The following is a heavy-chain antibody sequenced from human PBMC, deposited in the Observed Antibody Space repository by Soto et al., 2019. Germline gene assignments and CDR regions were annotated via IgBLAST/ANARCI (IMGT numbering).Heavy chain of an antibody. V-gene: IGHV3-23*01. CDR3: AISIVEDSGGGGY. J-gene: IGHJ4*02. CDR1: GFTFSSYA. Sequence: EVHLLESGGDLVQPGGSLRLSCAASGFTFSSYAMSWVRQAPGKGLEWVSSVTGSGSGTYYADSVKGRFTISRDNSKNMLYMQMNSLRVEDTAVYFCAISIVEDSGGGGYWGQGTLVTFSS. D-gene: IGHD1-26*01. CDR2: VTGSGSGT.